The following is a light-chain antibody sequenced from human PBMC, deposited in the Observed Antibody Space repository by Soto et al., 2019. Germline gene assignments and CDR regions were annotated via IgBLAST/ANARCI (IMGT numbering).Light chain of an antibody. V-gene: IGLV2-14*03. J-gene: IGLJ1*01. CDR1: SSDIGAYNY. CDR3: CSYKSSSTLYV. CDR2: DVT. Sequence: QSALTQPASVSGSPGQSITISCTGTSSDIGAYNYVSWYQQHPGKAPKLIIYDVTNRPAGISSRFSASKSGNTASLTISVLQAEYEADYYCCSYKSSSTLYVFGTGTKLTVL.